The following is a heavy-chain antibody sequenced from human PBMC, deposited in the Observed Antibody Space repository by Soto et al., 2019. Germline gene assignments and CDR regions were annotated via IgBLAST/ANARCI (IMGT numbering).Heavy chain of an antibody. Sequence: PSETLSLTCAVSGGSISSSNWWSWVRQPPGKGLEWIGEIYHSGSTNYNPSLKSRVTISVDKSKNQFSLKLSSVTAADTAVYYCARDVFHDNSAMLSNWFDSWGQGTLVNVSS. CDR1: GGSISSSNW. D-gene: IGHD3-22*01. CDR3: ARDVFHDNSAMLSNWFDS. V-gene: IGHV4-4*02. J-gene: IGHJ5*01. CDR2: IYHSGST.